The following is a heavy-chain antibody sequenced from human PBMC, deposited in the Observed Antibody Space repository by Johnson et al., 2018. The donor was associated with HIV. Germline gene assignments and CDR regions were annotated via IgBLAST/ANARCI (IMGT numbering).Heavy chain of an antibody. J-gene: IGHJ3*02. V-gene: IGHV3-7*05. CDR3: ARAEIYEGRVGDFAFDI. Sequence: VQLVESGGGLVQPGGSLRLSCAASGFTFSSYWMSWVRQAPGKGLEWVANIKQDGSEKYYVDSVKGRFTISRDNAKNSLYLQMKSLRPEDTALYYCARAEIYEGRVGDFAFDIWGRGTMVTVSS. D-gene: IGHD3-10*01. CDR1: GFTFSSYW. CDR2: IKQDGSEK.